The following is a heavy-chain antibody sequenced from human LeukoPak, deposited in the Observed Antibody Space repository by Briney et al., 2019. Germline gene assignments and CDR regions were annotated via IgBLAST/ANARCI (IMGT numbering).Heavy chain of an antibody. V-gene: IGHV4-4*07. Sequence: SETLSLTCTVSGGSINSYYWSWIRQPAGKGLEWIGRIYTSGSTNYNPSLKSRVTMSVDTSKNQFSLKLSSVTAADTAVYYCASLYSYGGGLDYWGQGTLVTVSS. CDR3: ASLYSYGGGLDY. CDR1: GGSINSYY. D-gene: IGHD5-18*01. CDR2: IYTSGST. J-gene: IGHJ4*02.